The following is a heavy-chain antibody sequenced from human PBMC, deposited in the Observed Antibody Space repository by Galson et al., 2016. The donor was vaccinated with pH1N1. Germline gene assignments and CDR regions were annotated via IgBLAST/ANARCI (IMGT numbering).Heavy chain of an antibody. CDR2: INTNTGNP. J-gene: IGHJ4*02. D-gene: IGHD3-9*01. Sequence: SVKVSCKASGYTFTSYAMNWVRQAPGQGLEWMGWINTNTGNPTYAQGSTGRFVFSLDTSDSTTYLHISSLKAEDTAVYYCASPRPLLRYFDWLLPGGLGYWGQGTLVTVSS. V-gene: IGHV7-4-1*02. CDR3: ASPRPLLRYFDWLLPGGLGY. CDR1: GYTFTSYA.